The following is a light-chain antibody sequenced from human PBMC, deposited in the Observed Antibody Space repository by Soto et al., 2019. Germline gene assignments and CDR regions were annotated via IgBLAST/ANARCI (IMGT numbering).Light chain of an antibody. CDR3: SSYTSSSTVV. V-gene: IGLV2-14*01. Sequence: QSALTQPASVSGSPGQSITISCTGTSSDVGGYNYVSWYQQHPGNAPQLMIYDVSNRPSGVSSRFSGSKSGNTASLTISGRQAEDEADYYCSSYTSSSTVVFGGGTKVTVL. J-gene: IGLJ2*01. CDR1: SSDVGGYNY. CDR2: DVS.